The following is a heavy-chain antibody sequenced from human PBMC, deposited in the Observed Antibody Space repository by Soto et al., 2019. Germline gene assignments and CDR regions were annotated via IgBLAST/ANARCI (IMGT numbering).Heavy chain of an antibody. J-gene: IGHJ3*02. CDR3: AKDLLGLTYDFWSGYLDAFDI. D-gene: IGHD3-3*01. V-gene: IGHV3-23*01. Sequence: PGGSLRLSCAASGFTFSSYAMSWVRQAPGKGLEWVSAISGSGGSTYYADSVKGRFTISRDNSKNTLYLQMNSLRAEDTAVYYCAKDLLGLTYDFWSGYLDAFDIWGQGTMVTVSS. CDR2: ISGSGGST. CDR1: GFTFSSYA.